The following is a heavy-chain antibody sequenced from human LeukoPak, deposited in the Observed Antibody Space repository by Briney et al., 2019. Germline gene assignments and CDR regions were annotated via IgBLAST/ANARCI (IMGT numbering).Heavy chain of an antibody. CDR1: GFTFSNYE. J-gene: IGHJ3*02. V-gene: IGHV3-48*03. CDR3: GMLPQNDAFDI. CDR2: ISSSGSTI. Sequence: GGSLRLSCAASGFTFSNYEMNWVRQAPGKGLEWVSYISSSGSTIYYADSVKGRFTISIDNAKNSLYLQMNSLRAEDTAVYYCGMLPQNDAFDIWGQGTMVTVSS. D-gene: IGHD2-15*01.